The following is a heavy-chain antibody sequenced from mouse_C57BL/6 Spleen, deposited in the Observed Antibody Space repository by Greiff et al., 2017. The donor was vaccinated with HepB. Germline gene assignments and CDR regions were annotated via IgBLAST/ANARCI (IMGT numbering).Heavy chain of an antibody. V-gene: IGHV1-54*01. CDR1: GYAFTNYL. CDR2: INPGSGGT. D-gene: IGHD1-1*01. J-gene: IGHJ1*03. CDR3: ARNYGERYFDV. Sequence: VKLMESGAELVRPGTSVKVSCKASGYAFTNYLIEWVKQRPGQGLEWIGVINPGSGGTNYNEKFKGKATLTADKSSSTAYMQLSRLTSEDSAVYFCARNYGERYFDVWGTGTTVTVSS.